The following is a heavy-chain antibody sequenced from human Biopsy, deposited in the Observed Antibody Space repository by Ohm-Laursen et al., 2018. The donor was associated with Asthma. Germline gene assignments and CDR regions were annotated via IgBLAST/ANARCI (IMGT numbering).Heavy chain of an antibody. CDR3: ARVKDGYNFDY. J-gene: IGHJ4*02. V-gene: IGHV4-30-2*01. CDR2: IYHSGST. CDR1: GGSISSGGYS. Sequence: TLSFTWAVSGGSISSGGYSWSWIWQPPGKGLEWIGYIYHSGSTYYNPSLKSRVTISVDRSKNQFSLKLSSVTAADTAVYYCARVKDGYNFDYWGQGTLVTVSS. D-gene: IGHD5-24*01.